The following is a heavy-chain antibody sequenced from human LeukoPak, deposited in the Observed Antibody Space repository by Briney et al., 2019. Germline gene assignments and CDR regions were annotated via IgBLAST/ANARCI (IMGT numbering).Heavy chain of an antibody. D-gene: IGHD6-13*01. J-gene: IGHJ4*02. Sequence: PGGSLRLSCTASGFTFGDYAMSWVRQAPGKGLEWVGFIRSKAYGGTTEYAASVKGRFTISRDDSKSIAYLQMNSLKTEDTAVYYCTRDLLGPSSWYAQQLDSFDYWGQGTLVTVSS. CDR1: GFTFGDYA. V-gene: IGHV3-49*04. CDR3: TRDLLGPSSWYAQQLDSFDY. CDR2: IRSKAYGGTT.